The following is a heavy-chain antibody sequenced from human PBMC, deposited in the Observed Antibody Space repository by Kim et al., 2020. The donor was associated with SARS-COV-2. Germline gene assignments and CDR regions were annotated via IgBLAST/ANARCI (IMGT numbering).Heavy chain of an antibody. J-gene: IGHJ4*02. CDR1: GVSISGYY. Sequence: SETLSLTCSVSGVSISGYYWSWIRQSPGKGLEWIGDMDYSGNTKYNPSLKSRATISGDTSKKLFSLPLTFVTEADTAAYYCARNYSTRWYYWEFWGRGT. D-gene: IGHD6-13*01. V-gene: IGHV4-59*13. CDR2: MDYSGNT. CDR3: ARNYSTRWYYWEF.